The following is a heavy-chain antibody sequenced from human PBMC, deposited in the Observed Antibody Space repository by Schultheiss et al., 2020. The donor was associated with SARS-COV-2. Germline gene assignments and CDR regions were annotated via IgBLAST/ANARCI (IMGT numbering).Heavy chain of an antibody. J-gene: IGHJ4*02. CDR2: INPSSGGT. V-gene: IGHV1-2*02. CDR1: GHIFTGYF. Sequence: ASVKVSCKTSGHIFTGYFLHWVRQAPGQGLEWMGRINPSSGGTNVAQNFQGRITMTRDTSVRTVYMELSRLTSDDTAVYYCARAGRWLQWGYFDYWGQGTLVTVSS. CDR3: ARAGRWLQWGYFDY. D-gene: IGHD5-24*01.